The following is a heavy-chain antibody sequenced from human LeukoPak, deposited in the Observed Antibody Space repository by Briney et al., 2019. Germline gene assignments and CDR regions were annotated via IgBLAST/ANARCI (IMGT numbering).Heavy chain of an antibody. CDR1: GFTFTSSA. CDR3: AASAGTVGAFDI. D-gene: IGHD6-13*01. Sequence: SVTVSCTASGFTFTSSAMQWVRQARGQPLEWIGWIVVGSGNTNYAQKFQERVTITRDMSTSTAYMELSSLRSEDTAVYYCAASAGTVGAFDIWGQGTLVTVSS. V-gene: IGHV1-58*02. J-gene: IGHJ3*02. CDR2: IVVGSGNT.